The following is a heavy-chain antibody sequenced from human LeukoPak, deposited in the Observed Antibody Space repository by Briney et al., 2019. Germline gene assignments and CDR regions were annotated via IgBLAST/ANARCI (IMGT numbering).Heavy chain of an antibody. Sequence: GGSLRLSCAATGFIFSDYYMSWIRQAPGKGLEWISYVSSRSSGSTKYYADSVKGRFSISRDNAKNSLYLQMNSLRVEDTAVYYCARIPAWLGAFGYFDLWGRGTLLTVSS. J-gene: IGHJ2*01. D-gene: IGHD3-10*01. CDR2: VSSRSSGSTK. V-gene: IGHV3-11*01. CDR1: GFIFSDYY. CDR3: ARIPAWLGAFGYFDL.